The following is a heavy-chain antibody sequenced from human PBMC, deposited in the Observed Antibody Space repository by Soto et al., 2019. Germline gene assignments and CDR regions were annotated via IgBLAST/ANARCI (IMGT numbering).Heavy chain of an antibody. V-gene: IGHV4-34*01. CDR3: ARKRQWLVKSGAFDI. CDR2: INHSGST. D-gene: IGHD6-19*01. J-gene: IGHJ3*02. CDR1: GGSISGYY. Sequence: SETLSLTCAVYGGSISGYYWSWIRQPPGKGLEWIGEINHSGSTNYNPSLKSRVTISVDTSKNQFSLKLSSVTAADTAVYYCARKRQWLVKSGAFDIWGQGTMVTVSS.